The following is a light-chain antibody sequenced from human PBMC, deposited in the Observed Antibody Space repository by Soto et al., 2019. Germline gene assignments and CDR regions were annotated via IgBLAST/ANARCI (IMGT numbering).Light chain of an antibody. CDR3: AAWDASLDGFV. J-gene: IGLJ1*01. CDR2: NDH. V-gene: IGLV1-44*01. Sequence: QSVATQPPSVSTAPGQRVTISCSGSRSNVGTNKVNWYQQFPGKAPKLLIYNDHQRPSGVPDRFSGSKSGTTASLAVSGLQSEDEADYYCAAWDASLDGFVFGSGTKLTVL. CDR1: RSNVGTNK.